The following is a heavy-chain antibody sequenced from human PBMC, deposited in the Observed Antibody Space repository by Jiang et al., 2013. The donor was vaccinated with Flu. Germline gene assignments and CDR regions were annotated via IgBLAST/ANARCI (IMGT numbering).Heavy chain of an antibody. CDR2: MNPNSGNT. CDR1: GYTFTSYD. CDR3: ARGGGKVGATDYYYGMDV. D-gene: IGHD1-26*01. J-gene: IGHJ6*02. V-gene: IGHV1-8*01. Sequence: SGYTFTSYDINWVRQATGQGLEWMGWMNPNSGNTGYAQKFQGRVTMTRNTSISTAYMELSSLRSEDTAVYYCARGGGKVGATDYYYGMDVWGQGTTVTVSS.